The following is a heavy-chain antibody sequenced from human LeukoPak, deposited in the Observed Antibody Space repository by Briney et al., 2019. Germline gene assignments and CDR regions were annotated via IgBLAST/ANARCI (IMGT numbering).Heavy chain of an antibody. CDR3: ARGPSCSGGSCYERGGFDP. V-gene: IGHV3-21*01. J-gene: IGHJ5*02. CDR2: ISSSSSYI. D-gene: IGHD2-15*01. Sequence: GGSLRLSCAASGFTFSSYSMNWVRQAPGKGLEWVSSISSSSSYIYYADSVKGRFTISRDNAKNSLYLQMNSLRAEDTAVYYCARGPSCSGGSCYERGGFDPWGQGTLVTVSS. CDR1: GFTFSSYS.